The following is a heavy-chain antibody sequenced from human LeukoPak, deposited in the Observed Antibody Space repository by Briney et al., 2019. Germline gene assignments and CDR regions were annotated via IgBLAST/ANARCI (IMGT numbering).Heavy chain of an antibody. CDR3: AKARSGYDYQVEY. Sequence: GGSLRLSCAASGFTFSSYAVSWVRQAPGKGLEWVATISGSGYTTYYADSVKGRLTISRDNSKNTLYLEMNNLRAEDTAVYYCAKARSGYDYQVEYWGQGTLVTVSS. CDR1: GFTFSSYA. CDR2: ISGSGYTT. V-gene: IGHV3-23*01. D-gene: IGHD3-22*01. J-gene: IGHJ4*02.